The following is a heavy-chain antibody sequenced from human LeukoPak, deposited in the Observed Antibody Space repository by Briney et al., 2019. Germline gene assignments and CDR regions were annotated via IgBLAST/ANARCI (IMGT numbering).Heavy chain of an antibody. D-gene: IGHD3-22*01. CDR2: ISAYNGNT. Sequence: ASVNVSCKASGYTFTSYGISWVRQAPGQGLEWMGWISAYNGNTNYAQKLQGRVTMTTDTSTSTAYMELRSLRSDDTAVYYCARGDYYYDSSGYYYGASDIWGQGTMVTVSS. CDR1: GYTFTSYG. J-gene: IGHJ3*02. V-gene: IGHV1-18*01. CDR3: ARGDYYYDSSGYYYGASDI.